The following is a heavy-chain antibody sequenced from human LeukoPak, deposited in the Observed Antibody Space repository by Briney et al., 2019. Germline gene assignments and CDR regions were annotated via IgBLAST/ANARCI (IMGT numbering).Heavy chain of an antibody. J-gene: IGHJ5*02. CDR2: IRSKAYGGTT. CDR3: TRDETYYYDSSGYYPNWFDP. V-gene: IGHV3-49*04. Sequence: GGSPRLSCAAPGFTFSSYSMNWVRQAPGKGLEWVGFIRSKAYGGTTEYAASVKGRFTISRDDSKSIAYLQMNSLKTEDTAVYYCTRDETYYYDSSGYYPNWFDPWGQGTLVTVSS. D-gene: IGHD3-22*01. CDR1: GFTFSSYS.